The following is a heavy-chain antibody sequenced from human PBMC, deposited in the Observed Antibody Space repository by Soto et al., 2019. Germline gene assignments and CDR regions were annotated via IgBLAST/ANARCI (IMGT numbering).Heavy chain of an antibody. Sequence: QVQLVESGGGLVKPGGSLRLSCAASGFTFSDYYMSWIRQAPGKGLEWVSYIDSSSTNIKYADSVKGRFTTSRDNAKNLLYLQMNSLRAEDTAVDYCARDGDKYCSAGSCYSGYYYYAMGGWGQGTTVTVSS. D-gene: IGHD2-15*01. V-gene: IGHV3-11*06. J-gene: IGHJ6*02. CDR2: IDSSSTNI. CDR1: GFTFSDYY. CDR3: ARDGDKYCSAGSCYSGYYYYAMGG.